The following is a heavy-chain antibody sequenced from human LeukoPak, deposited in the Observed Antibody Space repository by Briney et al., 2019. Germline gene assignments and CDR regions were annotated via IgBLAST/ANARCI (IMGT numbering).Heavy chain of an antibody. D-gene: IGHD5-12*01. CDR3: ARGYSGYDTPLDS. CDR1: GYTLTSYA. V-gene: IGHV1-3*02. Sequence: ASVKVSFKASGYTLTSYAMHWVRQAPGQRLEWMGWSNAGSGTTKYSQEFQGRVTITRDTSASTAYMELSSLRSEDMAVYYCARGYSGYDTPLDSWGQGTLVTVSS. CDR2: SNAGSGTT. J-gene: IGHJ4*02.